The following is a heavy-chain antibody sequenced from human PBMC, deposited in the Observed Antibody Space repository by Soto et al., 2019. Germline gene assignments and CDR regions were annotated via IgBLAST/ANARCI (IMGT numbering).Heavy chain of an antibody. J-gene: IGHJ4*02. CDR1: GGSISSYY. CDR2: IYTSGST. D-gene: IGHD3-16*01. Sequence: QVQLQESGPGLVKPSETLSLTCTVSGGSISSYYWSWIRQPAGKGLEWIGRIYTSGSTNYNPSRRRRVTMSLDTSKNQFSRKLSSVTAADTAVYYCAREGQLWSFDYWCQGTLVTVS. V-gene: IGHV4-4*07. CDR3: AREGQLWSFDY.